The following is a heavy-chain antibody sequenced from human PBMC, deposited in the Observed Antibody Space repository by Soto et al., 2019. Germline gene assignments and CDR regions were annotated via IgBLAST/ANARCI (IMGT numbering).Heavy chain of an antibody. CDR2: IIPIFGTA. J-gene: IGHJ2*01. D-gene: IGHD5-12*01. Sequence: QVQLVQSGAEVKKPGSSVKVSCKASGGTFSSYAISWVRQAPGQGLEWMGGIIPIFGTANYAQKFQGRVTITADESTSTAYMELSSLRSEDTAVYYCARDGLEMATIPPGCDWYFDLWGRGTLVTVSS. CDR3: ARDGLEMATIPPGCDWYFDL. CDR1: GGTFSSYA. V-gene: IGHV1-69*12.